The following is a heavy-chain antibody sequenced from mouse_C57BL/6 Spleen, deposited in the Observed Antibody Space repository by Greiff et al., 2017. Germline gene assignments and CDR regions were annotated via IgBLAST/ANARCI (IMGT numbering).Heavy chain of an antibody. Sequence: QVQLQQPGAELVMPGASVKLSCKASGYTFTSYWMHWVKQRPGQGLEWIGEIDPSDSYTNYNQKFKGKSTLTVDKSSSTAYMQLSSLTSEDSAVYYGARGRDCGSSHWYFDGWGTGTTVTVSS. CDR1: GYTFTSYW. CDR2: IDPSDSYT. V-gene: IGHV1-69*01. J-gene: IGHJ1*03. D-gene: IGHD1-1*01. CDR3: ARGRDCGSSHWYFDG.